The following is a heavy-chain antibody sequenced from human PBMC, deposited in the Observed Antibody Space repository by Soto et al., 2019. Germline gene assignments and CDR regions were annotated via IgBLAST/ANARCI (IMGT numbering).Heavy chain of an antibody. J-gene: IGHJ5*02. CDR3: ARRRVMTLWFDP. Sequence: QVQLQQWGAGLLTPSETLSLNCAVYGGSFRDYSWNWIRQPPGKGLEWIGEINHTGSTNYNPSLKSRVTISVDTSKNQFSLKVSSVTAADTAVYYCARRRVMTLWFDPWGQGTLVTVSS. D-gene: IGHD2-21*02. V-gene: IGHV4-34*02. CDR1: GGSFRDYS. CDR2: INHTGST.